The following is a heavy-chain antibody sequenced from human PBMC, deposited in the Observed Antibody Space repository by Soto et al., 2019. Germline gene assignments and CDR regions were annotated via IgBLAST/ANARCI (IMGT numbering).Heavy chain of an antibody. CDR3: ARLGNYYDSSGYYSRYYCDY. CDR1: GGSFSGYY. CDR2: INHSGSN. Sequence: QVQLQQWGAGLLKPSETLSLTCAVYGGSFSGYYWSWIRQPPGKGLEWIGEINHSGSNNYNPSLRSRVTIAVDTSKNQFALKLSSVTAADTAVYYCARLGNYYDSSGYYSRYYCDYWGQGTLVTVSS. V-gene: IGHV4-34*01. D-gene: IGHD3-22*01. J-gene: IGHJ4*02.